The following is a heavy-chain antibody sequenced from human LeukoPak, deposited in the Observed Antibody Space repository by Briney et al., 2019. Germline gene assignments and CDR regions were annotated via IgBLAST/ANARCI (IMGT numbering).Heavy chain of an antibody. Sequence: GALGLSLATSGFTFKSYSIGLGPQAPGKGLEGGSAISGSGGSTYYADSVKGRFTISRDNSKNTLYLQMNSLRAEDTAVYYCAKDPRLLWFGELSSDYWGQGTLVTVSS. CDR2: ISGSGGST. V-gene: IGHV3-23*01. J-gene: IGHJ4*02. CDR3: AKDPRLLWFGELSSDY. D-gene: IGHD3-10*01. CDR1: GFTFKSYS.